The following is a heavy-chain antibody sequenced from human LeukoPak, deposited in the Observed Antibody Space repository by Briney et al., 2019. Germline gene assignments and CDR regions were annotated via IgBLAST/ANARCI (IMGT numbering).Heavy chain of an antibody. CDR1: GFTFSSYA. CDR2: ISWNSGSI. V-gene: IGHV3-9*01. CDR3: AKDPEYYYDSSNYFDY. Sequence: GGSLRLSCAASGFTFSSYAMHWVRQAPGKGLEWVSGISWNSGSIGYADSVKGRFTISRDNAKNSLYLQMNSLRAEDTALYYCAKDPEYYYDSSNYFDYWGQGTLVTVSS. J-gene: IGHJ4*02. D-gene: IGHD3-22*01.